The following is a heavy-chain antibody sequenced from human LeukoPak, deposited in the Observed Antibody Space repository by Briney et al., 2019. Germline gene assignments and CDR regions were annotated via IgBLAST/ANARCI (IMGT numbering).Heavy chain of an antibody. CDR3: ASRDGYNYPFDY. J-gene: IGHJ4*02. CDR2: IYSGGST. V-gene: IGHV3-53*04. Sequence: PGGSLRLSCAVSGPSFSDNYMSWIRQAPGKGLEWVSVIYSGGSTYYADSVKGRFTISRHNSKNTLYLQMNSLRAEDTAVYYCASRDGYNYPFDYWGQGTLVTVSS. CDR1: GPSFSDNY. D-gene: IGHD5-24*01.